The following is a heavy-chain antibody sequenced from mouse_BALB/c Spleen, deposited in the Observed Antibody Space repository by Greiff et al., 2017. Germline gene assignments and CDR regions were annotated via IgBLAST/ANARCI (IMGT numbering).Heavy chain of an antibody. Sequence: EVQGVESGGGLVKPGGSLKLSCAASGFTFSDYYMYWVRQTPEKRLEWVATISDGGSYTYYPDSVKGRFTISRDNAKNTLYLQMSSLKSEDTAMYYCTRDPYDGYWAMDYWGQGTSVTVSS. CDR1: GFTFSDYY. D-gene: IGHD2-3*01. J-gene: IGHJ4*01. CDR3: TRDPYDGYWAMDY. V-gene: IGHV5-4*02. CDR2: ISDGGSYT.